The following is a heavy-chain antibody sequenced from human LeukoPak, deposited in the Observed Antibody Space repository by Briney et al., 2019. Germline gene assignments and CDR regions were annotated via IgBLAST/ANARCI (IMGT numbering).Heavy chain of an antibody. CDR2: INAGNGNT. D-gene: IGHD3-3*01. J-gene: IGHJ6*02. Sequence: ASVKVSCKASGYTFTNYYMHWVRQAPGQRLEWMGWINAGNGNTKYSQKFQGRVTITRDTSASTAYMELSSLRSEDTAVYYCARDSAPGRTVLRFLEWLLGGMDVWGQGTTVTVSS. V-gene: IGHV1-3*01. CDR3: ARDSAPGRTVLRFLEWLLGGMDV. CDR1: GYTFTNYY.